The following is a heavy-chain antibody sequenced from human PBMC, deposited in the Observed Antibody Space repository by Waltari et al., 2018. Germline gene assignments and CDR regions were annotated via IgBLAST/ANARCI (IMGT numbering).Heavy chain of an antibody. V-gene: IGHV5-51*01. CDR1: GYSFTSYW. J-gene: IGHJ3*02. CDR3: ARQGCSGGSCHTI. Sequence: EVQLVQSGAEVKKPGESLKISCKGSGYSFTSYWIGWVSQRPGKGLEWMGIISPGDADTIDSPSFQGQVTISADKSISTAYLQWSSLKASDTAIYYCARQGCSGGSCHTIWGQGTMVTVSS. D-gene: IGHD2-15*01. CDR2: ISPGDADT.